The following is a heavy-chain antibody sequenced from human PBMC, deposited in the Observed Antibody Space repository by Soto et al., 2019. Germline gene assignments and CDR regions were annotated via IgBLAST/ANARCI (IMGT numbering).Heavy chain of an antibody. Sequence: QVQLVESGGGVVQPGRSLSLSCAASQLTFKNYAMHWVRQAPGKGLEWVAVISDDGHNEYYADSVRGRFTISRDNSKGTVDLHMNSLRVDDTAVYYCAKDLNVKTYVPYGMAVWGQGTTVTVSS. D-gene: IGHD3-10*02. CDR2: ISDDGHNE. CDR3: AKDLNVKTYVPYGMAV. J-gene: IGHJ6*02. CDR1: QLTFKNYA. V-gene: IGHV3-30*18.